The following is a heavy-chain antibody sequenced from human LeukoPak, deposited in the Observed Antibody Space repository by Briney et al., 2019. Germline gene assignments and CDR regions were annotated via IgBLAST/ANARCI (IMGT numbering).Heavy chain of an antibody. CDR1: GYTLTELS. V-gene: IGHV1-24*01. J-gene: IGHJ3*02. Sequence: ASVKVSRKVSGYTLTELSMHWVRQAPGKGLEWMGGFDPEDGETIYAQKFQGRVTMTRNTSISTAYMELSSLRSEDTAVYYCARGKHDDSNIFDIWGQGTMVTVSS. D-gene: IGHD3-22*01. CDR2: FDPEDGET. CDR3: ARGKHDDSNIFDI.